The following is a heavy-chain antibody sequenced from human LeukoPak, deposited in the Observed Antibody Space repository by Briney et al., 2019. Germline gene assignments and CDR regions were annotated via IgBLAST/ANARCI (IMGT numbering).Heavy chain of an antibody. D-gene: IGHD2-15*01. Sequence: SETLSLTCTVSGGSISSSSYYWGWIRQPPGKGLEWIGSIYYSGSTYYNPSLKSRVTISVDTSKNQFSLKLSSVTAADTAVYYCARRDPIVVVVAATLGYFQHWGQGTLVTVSS. V-gene: IGHV4-39*07. CDR3: ARRDPIVVVVAATLGYFQH. J-gene: IGHJ1*01. CDR1: GGSISSSSYY. CDR2: IYYSGST.